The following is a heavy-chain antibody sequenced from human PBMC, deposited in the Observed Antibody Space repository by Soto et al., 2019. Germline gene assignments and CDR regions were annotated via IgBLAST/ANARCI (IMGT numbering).Heavy chain of an antibody. CDR3: ASLSGDYVPY. V-gene: IGHV4-39*01. D-gene: IGHD4-17*01. CDR2: INYSGST. J-gene: IGHJ4*02. Sequence: QLQLQESGPGLVKPSETLSLTCSVSGDSISSSSYYWGWIRQPPGKGLEWIGTINYSGSTYYNPSLKSRVTISVDTSKNQFSLKVRSVTAADTAVYYCASLSGDYVPYWGQGILVSVSS. CDR1: GDSISSSSYY.